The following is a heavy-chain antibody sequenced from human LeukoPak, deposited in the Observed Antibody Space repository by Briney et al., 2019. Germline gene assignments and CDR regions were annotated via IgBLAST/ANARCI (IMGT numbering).Heavy chain of an antibody. D-gene: IGHD3-16*01. CDR3: ARSVITNSYEEFDY. CDR2: INANSGRT. V-gene: IGHV1-2*02. Sequence: GASVKVSCKASGYTFTDYYIHWVRQAPGQGLEWMGWINANSGRTNYAQEFQGRVTLTRDTSISTAYMDLSRLTSDDTAVHYCARSVITNSYEEFDYWGQGSLVTVSS. J-gene: IGHJ4*02. CDR1: GYTFTDYY.